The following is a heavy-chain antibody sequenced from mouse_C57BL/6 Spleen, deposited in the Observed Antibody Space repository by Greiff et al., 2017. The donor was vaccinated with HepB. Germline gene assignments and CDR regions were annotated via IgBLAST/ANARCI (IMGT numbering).Heavy chain of an antibody. CDR2: INPNYGTT. V-gene: IGHV1-39*01. CDR3: ASSNYYGSSPYAMDY. Sequence: VQLQQSGPELVKPGASVKISCKASGYSFTDYNMNWVKQSNGKSLEWIGVINPNYGTTSYNQKFKGKATLTVDQSSSTAYMQLNSLTSEDSAVYYSASSNYYGSSPYAMDYWGQGTSVTVSS. CDR1: GYSFTDYN. D-gene: IGHD1-1*01. J-gene: IGHJ4*01.